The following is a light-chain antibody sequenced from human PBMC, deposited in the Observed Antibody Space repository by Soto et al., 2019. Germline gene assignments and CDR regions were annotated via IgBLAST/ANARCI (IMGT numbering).Light chain of an antibody. CDR1: QSVSSN. CDR2: GAS. V-gene: IGKV3-15*01. CDR3: QQYNNWPPFRVT. J-gene: IGKJ3*01. Sequence: EIVMTQSPATLSVSPGERATLSCRASQSVSSNLAWYQQKPGQAPRLLIYGASTRATGIPARFSGSGSGTEFTLTISSLQSEDFAVYYCQQYNNWPPFRVTFGLGTKVDIK.